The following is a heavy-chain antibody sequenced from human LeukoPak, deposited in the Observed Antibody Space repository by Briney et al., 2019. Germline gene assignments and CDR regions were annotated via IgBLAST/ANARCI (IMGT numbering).Heavy chain of an antibody. V-gene: IGHV3-21*04. D-gene: IGHD6-6*01. J-gene: IGHJ2*01. CDR1: GFTFSSYS. CDR3: AKGPSMAARPGYFDL. CDR2: ISSSSSYI. Sequence: GGSLRLSCAASGFTFSSYSMNWVRQAPGKGLEWVSSISSSSSYIYYADSVKGRFTISRDNSKNTLNLQMNSLRAEDTAVYYCAKGPSMAARPGYFDLWGRGTQVTVSS.